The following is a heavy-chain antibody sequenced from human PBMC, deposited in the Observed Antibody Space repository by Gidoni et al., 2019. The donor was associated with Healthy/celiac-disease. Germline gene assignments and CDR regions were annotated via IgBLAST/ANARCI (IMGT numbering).Heavy chain of an antibody. CDR2: IWYDGSNK. V-gene: IGHV3-33*01. Sequence: LEWVAVIWYDGSNKYYADSVKVRFTISRDNSKNTLYLQMNSLRAEDTAVYYCARESGVNNWFDPWGQGTLVTVSS. J-gene: IGHJ5*02. CDR3: ARESGVNNWFDP. D-gene: IGHD3-10*01.